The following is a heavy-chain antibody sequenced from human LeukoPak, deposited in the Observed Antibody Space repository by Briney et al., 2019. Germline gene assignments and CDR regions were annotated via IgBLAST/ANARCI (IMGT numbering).Heavy chain of an antibody. CDR3: ARRALRGIQWLRRIAAFDI. D-gene: IGHD6-19*01. Sequence: SETLSLTCTVSGGSISSSSYSWGWIRQPPGKGLEWIGSIYYSGSTYYNPSLKSRVTISVDTSKNQFSLKLSSVTAADTAVYYCARRALRGIQWLRRIAAFDIWGQGTMVTVSS. CDR2: IYYSGST. V-gene: IGHV4-39*01. J-gene: IGHJ3*02. CDR1: GGSISSSSYS.